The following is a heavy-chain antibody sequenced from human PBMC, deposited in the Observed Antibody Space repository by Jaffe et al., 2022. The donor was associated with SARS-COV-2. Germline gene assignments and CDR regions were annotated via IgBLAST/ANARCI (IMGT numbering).Heavy chain of an antibody. D-gene: IGHD3-9*01. CDR1: GFTFSSYS. V-gene: IGHV3-21*01. CDR2: ISSSSSYI. Sequence: EVQLVESGGGLVKPGGSLRLSCAASGFTFSSYSMNWVRQAPGKGLEWVSSISSSSSYIYYADSVKGRFTISRDNAKNSLYLQMNSLRAEDTAVYYCARGRAGYPPFGAFDIWGQGTMVTVSS. CDR3: ARGRAGYPPFGAFDI. J-gene: IGHJ3*02.